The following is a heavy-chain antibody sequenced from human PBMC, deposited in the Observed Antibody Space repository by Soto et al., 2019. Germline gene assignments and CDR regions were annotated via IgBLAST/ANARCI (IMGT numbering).Heavy chain of an antibody. J-gene: IGHJ1*01. CDR3: AFKWTANPFY. CDR1: GFTFTAYD. Sequence: PGGSLRLSCSTSGFTFTAYDLTWVRQAPGKGLDWVSGISPSGDTTYYADSVKGRFTISRDNSKTVLYLQMNSLRAEDTAVYYCAFKWTANPFYWGQGTLVTVS. CDR2: ISPSGDTT. D-gene: IGHD2-21*02. V-gene: IGHV3-23*01.